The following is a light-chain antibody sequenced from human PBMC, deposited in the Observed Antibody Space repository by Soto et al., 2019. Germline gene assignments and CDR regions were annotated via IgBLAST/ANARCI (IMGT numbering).Light chain of an antibody. CDR2: GAS. Sequence: EIVLTQSPGTLSLSPGERATLSCRASQSISSSYLAWYQQKPGQTPRLLIYGASIRATGIADRFSGSGAGTAFTLTISSREPEDVSVYYYQQYCSSPRTFGQGTKVEIK. J-gene: IGKJ1*01. V-gene: IGKV3-20*01. CDR1: QSISSSY. CDR3: QQYCSSPRT.